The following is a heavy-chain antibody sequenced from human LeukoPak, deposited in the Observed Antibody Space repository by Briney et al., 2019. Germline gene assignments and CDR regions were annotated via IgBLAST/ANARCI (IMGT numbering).Heavy chain of an antibody. D-gene: IGHD4-17*01. CDR2: IYYSGST. CDR1: GGSISSSSYY. V-gene: IGHV4-39*07. Sequence: PSETLSLTCTVSGGSISSSSYYWGWIRQPPGKGLEWIGSIYYSGSTYYNPSLKSRVTISVDTSKNQFSLKLSSVTAADTAVYYCARENLAGYDYGDPGAFDIWGQGTMVTVSS. CDR3: ARENLAGYDYGDPGAFDI. J-gene: IGHJ3*02.